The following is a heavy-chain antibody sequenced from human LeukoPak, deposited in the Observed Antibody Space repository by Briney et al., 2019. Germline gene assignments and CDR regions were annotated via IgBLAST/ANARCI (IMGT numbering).Heavy chain of an antibody. CDR3: AKDTTTVTASY. CDR1: GFTFSSYG. Sequence: GRSLRLSCAASGFTFSSYGMHWVRQAPGKGLEWVAVISYDGSNKYYADSVKGRFTISRDNSKNTLYLQMNSLRAEDTAVYYCAKDTTTVTASYWGQGTLVTVSP. D-gene: IGHD4-17*01. CDR2: ISYDGSNK. J-gene: IGHJ4*02. V-gene: IGHV3-30*18.